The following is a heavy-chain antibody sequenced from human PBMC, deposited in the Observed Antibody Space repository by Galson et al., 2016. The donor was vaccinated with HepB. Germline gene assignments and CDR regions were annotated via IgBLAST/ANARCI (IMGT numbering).Heavy chain of an antibody. V-gene: IGHV3-23*01. CDR1: GFTFNNYA. CDR2: LSGSGRTT. Sequence: SLRLSCAASGFTFNNYAMSWVRQAPGKGLEWVSGLSGSGRTTYYADSVKGRITISRDNSKNTLYLQMNSLRAEDTAIYYCASSDYDYVWGTYRGLLNYWGQGTLVTVSS. D-gene: IGHD3-16*02. CDR3: ASSDYDYVWGTYRGLLNY. J-gene: IGHJ4*02.